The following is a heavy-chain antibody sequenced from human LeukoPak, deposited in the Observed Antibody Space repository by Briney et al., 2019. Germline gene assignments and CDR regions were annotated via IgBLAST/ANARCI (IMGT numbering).Heavy chain of an antibody. CDR2: IYSGGST. CDR3: AREGRYCSGGSCYGFYAFDI. Sequence: PGGSLRLSCAASGFTVSSNYMSRVRQAPGKGLEWVSVIYSGGSTYYADSVKGRFTISRDNSKNTLYLQMNSLRAEDTAVYYCAREGRYCSGGSCYGFYAFDIWGQGTMVTVSS. V-gene: IGHV3-53*01. J-gene: IGHJ3*02. D-gene: IGHD2-15*01. CDR1: GFTVSSNY.